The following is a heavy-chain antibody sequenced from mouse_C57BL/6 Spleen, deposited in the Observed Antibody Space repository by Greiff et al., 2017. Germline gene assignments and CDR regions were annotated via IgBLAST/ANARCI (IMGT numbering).Heavy chain of an antibody. CDR2: SRNKANDYTT. J-gene: IGHJ4*01. CDR3: ARDAGAMDY. V-gene: IGHV7-1*01. Sequence: EVKLMESGGGLVQSGRSLRLSCATSGFTFSAFYMEWVRQAPGKGLEWIAASRNKANDYTTEYSASVKGRFIVSRDTSQSILYLQMKALRAEDNAIYYCARDAGAMDYWGQGTSVTVSS. CDR1: GFTFSAFY.